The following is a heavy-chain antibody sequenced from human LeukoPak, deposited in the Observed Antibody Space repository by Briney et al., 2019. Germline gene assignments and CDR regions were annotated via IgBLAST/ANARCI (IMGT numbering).Heavy chain of an antibody. D-gene: IGHD1-26*01. CDR3: AREGELNWFDP. V-gene: IGHV1-46*01. CDR2: INPSGGST. CDR1: GYTFTSSY. Sequence: ASVKVSCKASGYTFTSSYMHWVRQAPGQGLEWMGIINPSGGSTSYAQKFQGRVTMTRDTSTSTVYMELSSLRSEDTAVYYCAREGELNWFDPWGQGPLVTVSS. J-gene: IGHJ5*02.